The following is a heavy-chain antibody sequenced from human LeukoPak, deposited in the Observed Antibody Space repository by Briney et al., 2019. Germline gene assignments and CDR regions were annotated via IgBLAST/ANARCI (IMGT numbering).Heavy chain of an antibody. CDR2: ISYDGSNK. V-gene: IGHV3-30*04. Sequence: GRSLRLSCAASGFTFSSYAMHWVRQAPGKGLEWVAVISYDGSNKYYADSVKGGFTISRDNSKNTLYLQMNSLRAEDTAVYYCAREGSAAGYYYYGMDVWGQGTTVTVSS. CDR3: AREGSAAGYYYYGMDV. D-gene: IGHD6-13*01. CDR1: GFTFSSYA. J-gene: IGHJ6*02.